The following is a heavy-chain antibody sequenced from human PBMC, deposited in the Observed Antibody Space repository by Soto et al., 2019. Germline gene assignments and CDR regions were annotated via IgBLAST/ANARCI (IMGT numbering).Heavy chain of an antibody. CDR2: ISYDGSNK. CDR3: ARDPLWGTAMVLWYFDL. V-gene: IGHV3-30-3*01. J-gene: IGHJ2*01. D-gene: IGHD5-18*01. Sequence: GSLRLSCADSGFSFSSYWMHCVRQAPGKGLEWVAVISYDGSNKYYADSVKGRFTISRDNSKNTLYLQMNSLRAEDTAVYYCARDPLWGTAMVLWYFDLWGRGTLVTVSS. CDR1: GFSFSSYW.